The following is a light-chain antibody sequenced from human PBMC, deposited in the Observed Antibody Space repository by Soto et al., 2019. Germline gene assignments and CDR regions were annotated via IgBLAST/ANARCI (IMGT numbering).Light chain of an antibody. J-gene: IGLJ3*02. Sequence: LELTQSPSASASLGASVKLTCTLSSGHNSYAIAWHQQQPEKGPRYLMKLNSDGSHSKGDGIPDRYSGSSSGAERYLTISSLRSEDEADYYCQTWSTDIRVFGGGTKLTVL. CDR1: SGHNSYA. CDR3: QTWSTDIRV. CDR2: LNSDGSH. V-gene: IGLV4-69*01.